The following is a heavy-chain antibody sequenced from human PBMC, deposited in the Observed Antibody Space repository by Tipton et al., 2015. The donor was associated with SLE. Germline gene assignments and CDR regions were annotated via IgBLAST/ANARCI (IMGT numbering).Heavy chain of an antibody. Sequence: TLSLTCTVSGDSISSSGYYWAWIRQPPGKGLEWIGSISYSGSTYYNPTLKSRVTISVDTSKNQFSLKLSSVTAADTAVYYCARVNWAPDYWGQGTLVTVSS. V-gene: IGHV4-39*07. CDR1: GDSISSSGYY. CDR2: ISYSGST. D-gene: IGHD3-16*01. J-gene: IGHJ4*02. CDR3: ARVNWAPDY.